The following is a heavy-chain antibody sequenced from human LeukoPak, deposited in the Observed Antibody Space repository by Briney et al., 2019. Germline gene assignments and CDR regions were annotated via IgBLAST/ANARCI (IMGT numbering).Heavy chain of an antibody. CDR1: GFTFSSYA. CDR2: ISYDGSNK. V-gene: IGHV3-30-3*01. J-gene: IGHJ4*02. CDR3: ARGGSSWYRVDY. D-gene: IGHD6-13*01. Sequence: GGSLRLSCAASGFTFSSYAMHWVRQAPGKGLEWVAVISYDGSNKYYADSVKGRFTISRDNSKNSLYLQMNSLRAEDTAVYYCARGGSSWYRVDYWGQGTLVTVSS.